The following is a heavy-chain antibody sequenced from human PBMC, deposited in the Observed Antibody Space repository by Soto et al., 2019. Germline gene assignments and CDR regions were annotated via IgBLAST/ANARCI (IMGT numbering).Heavy chain of an antibody. CDR1: GGSVSSGSYY. Sequence: TLSLTCTVSGGSVSSGSYYWSWIRQPPGEGLEWIGYIYYSGSTNYNPSLKSRVTISVDTSKNQFSLKLSSVTAADTAVYYCARDSRWFDPWGQGTLVTVSS. CDR2: IYYSGST. V-gene: IGHV4-61*01. CDR3: ARDSRWFDP. J-gene: IGHJ5*02. D-gene: IGHD6-6*01.